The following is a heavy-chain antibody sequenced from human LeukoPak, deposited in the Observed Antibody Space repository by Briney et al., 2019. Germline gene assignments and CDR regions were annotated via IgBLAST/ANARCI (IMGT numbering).Heavy chain of an antibody. CDR3: ARGTQFYYYYSYMDV. CDR2: IYYSGST. CDR1: GGSISSSSYY. J-gene: IGHJ6*03. V-gene: IGHV4-39*01. Sequence: PSETLSLTCTVSGGSISSSSYYWGWIRQPPGKGLEWIGSIYYSGSTYYNPSLKSRVTISVDTSKNQFSLKLTSVTAADTAVYYGARGTQFYYYYSYMDVWGKGTTVTVSS.